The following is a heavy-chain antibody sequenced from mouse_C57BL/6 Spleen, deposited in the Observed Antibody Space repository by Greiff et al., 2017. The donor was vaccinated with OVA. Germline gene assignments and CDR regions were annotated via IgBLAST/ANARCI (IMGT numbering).Heavy chain of an antibody. J-gene: IGHJ4*01. CDR3: ARVYEGYAMDY. Sequence: EVQVVESEGGLVQPGSSMKLSCTASGFTFSDYYMAWVRQVPEKGLEWVANSNYDGSSTYYLDSLKSRFIISRDNAKNILYLQMSSLKSEDTATYYCARVYEGYAMDYWGQGTSVTVSS. CDR2: SNYDGSST. D-gene: IGHD2-3*01. V-gene: IGHV5-16*01. CDR1: GFTFSDYY.